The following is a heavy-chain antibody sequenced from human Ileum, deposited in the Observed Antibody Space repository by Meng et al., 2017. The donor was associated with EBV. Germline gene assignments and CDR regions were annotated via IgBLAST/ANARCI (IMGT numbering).Heavy chain of an antibody. D-gene: IGHD2-8*02. CDR1: GDSISSSNHW. J-gene: IGHJ4*02. V-gene: IGHV4-39*01. CDR3: ARRPTGIDY. Sequence: QLQLHESGPGLVKPSETLSLTCAVSGDSISSSNHWWGWIRQPPGKGLEWVGTIYYSGSTFYNPSLKSRVTISLDTSKNQFSLKVSSVTAADTAVYYCARRPTGIDYWGQGTLVTVSS. CDR2: IYYSGST.